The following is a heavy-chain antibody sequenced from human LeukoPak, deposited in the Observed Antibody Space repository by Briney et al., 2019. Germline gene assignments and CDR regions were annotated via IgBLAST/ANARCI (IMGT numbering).Heavy chain of an antibody. CDR3: ARDPSGSGSGYFDY. D-gene: IGHD3-22*01. J-gene: IGHJ4*02. Sequence: GASVKVSCKAAGYTFTSYDINWVRQATGQGVEWRGWMNPNSGNTGYAQKFQGRVTMTRNTSISTAYMELSSLRSEDTAVYYCARDPSGSGSGYFDYWGQGTLVTVSS. CDR1: GYTFTSYD. CDR2: MNPNSGNT. V-gene: IGHV1-8*01.